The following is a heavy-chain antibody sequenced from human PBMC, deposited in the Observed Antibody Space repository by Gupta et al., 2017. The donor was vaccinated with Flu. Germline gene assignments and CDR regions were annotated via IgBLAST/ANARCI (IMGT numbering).Heavy chain of an antibody. CDR2: VNINSKYI. D-gene: IGHD6-19*01. J-gene: IGHJ4*02. Sequence: SMNWVRQAPGKGLEWVSSVNINSKYIFYADSVRGRFTISRDNVKNVLYLQMNSLRAEDTAGYYCARLRVGGTGFIDQWGQGALVTVSS. V-gene: IGHV3-21*06. CDR3: ARLRVGGTGFIDQ. CDR1: S.